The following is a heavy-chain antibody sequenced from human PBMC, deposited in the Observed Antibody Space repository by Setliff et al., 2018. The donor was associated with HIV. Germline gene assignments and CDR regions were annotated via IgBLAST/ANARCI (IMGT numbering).Heavy chain of an antibody. V-gene: IGHV1-46*01. D-gene: IGHD6-19*01. CDR1: GYTFTSYP. CDR2: INTSGGSA. Sequence: ASVKVSCKASGYTFTSYPMHWVRQAPGQGLEWMGVINTSGGSAGYAEKFRGRVTMTRDTSTRTVYMDLRNLRSEDTAVYYCARNQGDSSRWYAVDYWGHGTLVTVSS. CDR3: ARNQGDSSRWYAVDY. J-gene: IGHJ4*01.